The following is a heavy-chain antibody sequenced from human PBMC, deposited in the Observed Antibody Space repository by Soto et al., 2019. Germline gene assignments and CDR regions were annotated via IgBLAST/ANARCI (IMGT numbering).Heavy chain of an antibody. CDR1: GYTFTSYD. CDR2: MNPNSGNT. J-gene: IGHJ5*02. Sequence: ASVKVSCKASGYTFTSYDINWVRQATGQGLEWMGWMNPNSGNTGYAQKFQGRVTMTRNTSISTAYMELSSLRSEDTAVYYCGRDYDILTGYSTNWFDPWGQGTLVTVSS. V-gene: IGHV1-8*01. CDR3: GRDYDILTGYSTNWFDP. D-gene: IGHD3-9*01.